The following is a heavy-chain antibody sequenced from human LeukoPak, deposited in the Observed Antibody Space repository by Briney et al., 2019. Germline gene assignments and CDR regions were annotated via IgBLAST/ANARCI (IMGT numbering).Heavy chain of an antibody. Sequence: QPGGSLRLSCATSGFSFTDYPMNWVRQAPGKGLEWISNIRTTAEGAKYAYYADSVKGRFTISRDSSKNTLDLHMNSLRAEDTALYYCAKGDYYDSSAYSMGGDAFDIWGQGTMVTVSS. CDR1: GFSFTDYP. J-gene: IGHJ3*02. CDR2: IRTTAEGA. V-gene: IGHV3-23*01. CDR3: AKGDYYDSSAYSMGGDAFDI. D-gene: IGHD3-22*01.